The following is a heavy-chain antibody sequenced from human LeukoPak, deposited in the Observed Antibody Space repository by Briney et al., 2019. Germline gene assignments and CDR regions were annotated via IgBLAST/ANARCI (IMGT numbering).Heavy chain of an antibody. Sequence: ASVKVSCKPSGYXFTDYYMRWVRQAPGQGLEWMGWINPNSGGTNSAQKFQGRVTMTRDTSISTAYMELSRLRSDDTAVYYCARVGCTGGSCYGWFDPWGQGTLVTVSS. CDR1: GYXFTDYY. D-gene: IGHD2-15*01. CDR3: ARVGCTGGSCYGWFDP. V-gene: IGHV1-2*02. J-gene: IGHJ5*02. CDR2: INPNSGGT.